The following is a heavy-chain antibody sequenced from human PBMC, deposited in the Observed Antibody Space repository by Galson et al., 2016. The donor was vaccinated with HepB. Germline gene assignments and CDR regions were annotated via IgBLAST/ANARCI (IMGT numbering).Heavy chain of an antibody. Sequence: PALVTPTQTLTLTCTISGFSLSSSTMRVSWIRQPPGKALEWLARIDWANDKFYSTSLKTRLTISKDTSKNQVVLTMTNMDPVDTATYYCARMPSSIAMVRGGVHYYFGMDVWGQGTTVTVSS. CDR2: IDWANDK. CDR1: GFSLSSSTMR. J-gene: IGHJ6*02. D-gene: IGHD3-10*01. V-gene: IGHV2-70*04. CDR3: ARMPSSIAMVRGGVHYYFGMDV.